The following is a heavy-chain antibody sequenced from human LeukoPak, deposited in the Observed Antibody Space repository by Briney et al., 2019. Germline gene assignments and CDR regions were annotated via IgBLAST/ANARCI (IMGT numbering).Heavy chain of an antibody. CDR2: IYYSGST. J-gene: IGHJ4*02. D-gene: IGHD5-24*01. Sequence: SQTLSLTWTVSGSSINSGDSSYSWIRQHPGKGLECIGYIYYSGSTYYNPSLKSRVTISLDTSKNQFSLKLSSVRAADTAVDYWSKDQEDGWTDYGGQGTLVTVSS. CDR1: GSSINSGDSS. V-gene: IGHV4-31*02. CDR3: SKDQEDGWTDY.